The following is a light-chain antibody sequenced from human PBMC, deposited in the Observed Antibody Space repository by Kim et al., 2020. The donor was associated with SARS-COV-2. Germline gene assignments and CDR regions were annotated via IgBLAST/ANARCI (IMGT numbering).Light chain of an antibody. CDR1: SIRSYY. V-gene: IGLV3-19*01. J-gene: IGLJ2*01. CDR2: GKN. Sequence: AMGQTDRITCQGDSIRSYYASWYQQKPGQAPVLVIYGKNIRTSGIPDRFSGSSSGNTAFLTITGAQAEDEADYYCNSRDSCGNLVVFSGGTQLTVL. CDR3: NSRDSCGNLVV.